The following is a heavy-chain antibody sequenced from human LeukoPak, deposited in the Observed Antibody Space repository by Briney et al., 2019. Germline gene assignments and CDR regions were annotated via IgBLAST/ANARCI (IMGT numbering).Heavy chain of an antibody. V-gene: IGHV3-9*01. J-gene: IGHJ4*02. D-gene: IGHD3-22*01. CDR2: ISWNSGSI. CDR1: GFTFDDYA. Sequence: PGRSLRLSCAASGFTFDDYAMHWVRQAPGKGLEWVSGISWNSGSIGYADSVKGRFTISRDNAKNPLYLQMNSLRGEDTALYHCAKDLRYDSSGLFDYWGQGTLVTVSS. CDR3: AKDLRYDSSGLFDY.